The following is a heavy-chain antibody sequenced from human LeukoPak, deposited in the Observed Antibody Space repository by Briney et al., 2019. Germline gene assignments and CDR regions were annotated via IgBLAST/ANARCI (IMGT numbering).Heavy chain of an antibody. Sequence: SETLSLTCAVYGGSFSGYYWSWIRQPPGKGLEWIGEINHSGSTNYNPSLKSRVTISVDTSKNQFSLKLSSVTAADTAVYYCARGGIIAAASGYYYYYYMDVWGKGTTVTVSS. CDR1: GGSFSGYY. D-gene: IGHD6-13*01. J-gene: IGHJ6*03. CDR2: INHSGST. V-gene: IGHV4-34*01. CDR3: ARGGIIAAASGYYYYYYMDV.